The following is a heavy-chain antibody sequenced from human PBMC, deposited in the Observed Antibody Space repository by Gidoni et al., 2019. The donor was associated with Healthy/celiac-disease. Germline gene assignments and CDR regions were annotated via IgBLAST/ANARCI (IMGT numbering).Heavy chain of an antibody. Sequence: QVQLVQSGAEVKKPGSSVKVSCKASGGPFGSYAISWVRQAPGQGLEWMGGIIPIFGTANYAQKFQGRVTITADESTSTAYMELSSLRSEDTAVYYCASQNQRDYYYYMDVWGKGTTVTVSS. V-gene: IGHV1-69*01. CDR1: GGPFGSYA. D-gene: IGHD2-2*01. J-gene: IGHJ6*03. CDR2: IIPIFGTA. CDR3: ASQNQRDYYYYMDV.